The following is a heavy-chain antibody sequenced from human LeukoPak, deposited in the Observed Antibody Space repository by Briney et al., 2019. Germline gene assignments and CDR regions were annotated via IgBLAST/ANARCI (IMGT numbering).Heavy chain of an antibody. CDR1: GGFITSSNSH. CDR2: IYHSGST. Sequence: SETLSLTCTVSGGFITSSNSHWGWIRQPPGKGLEWIGSIYHSGSTYYNPSLKSRVTISVDTSKNQFSLKLSSVTAADTAVYYCARGTLGYIAAASIDPWGQGTLVTVSS. V-gene: IGHV4-39*07. D-gene: IGHD6-13*01. J-gene: IGHJ5*02. CDR3: ARGTLGYIAAASIDP.